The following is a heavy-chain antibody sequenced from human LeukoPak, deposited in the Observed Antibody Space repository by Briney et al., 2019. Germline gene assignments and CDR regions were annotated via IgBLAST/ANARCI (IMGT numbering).Heavy chain of an antibody. CDR2: IYYSGST. CDR3: ARDSMVAGTLDY. CDR1: GDSISSYY. J-gene: IGHJ4*02. D-gene: IGHD4/OR15-4a*01. Sequence: PSETLSLTCTVSGDSISSYYWSWIRQPPGKGLEWIGYIYYSGSTNYNPSLKSRVTISVDTTKNQFSLKLSSVTAADTAVYYCARDSMVAGTLDYWGQGTLVTASS. V-gene: IGHV4-59*01.